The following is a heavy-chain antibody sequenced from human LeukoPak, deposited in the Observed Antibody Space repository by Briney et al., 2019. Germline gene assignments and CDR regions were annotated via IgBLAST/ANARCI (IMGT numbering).Heavy chain of an antibody. D-gene: IGHD6-6*01. CDR2: ISGSGDAT. J-gene: IGHJ5*02. V-gene: IGHV3-23*01. CDR3: AKLRGLSSSSENNWFDP. Sequence: PGGSLRLSCVASGFTFTSYGMSLVRQAPGKRLEWVSGISGSGDATYYADSVKGRFTISRDNSKNTLYLQMNSLRAEETAVYYCAKLRGLSSSSENNWFDPWGQGTLVTVSS. CDR1: GFTFTSYG.